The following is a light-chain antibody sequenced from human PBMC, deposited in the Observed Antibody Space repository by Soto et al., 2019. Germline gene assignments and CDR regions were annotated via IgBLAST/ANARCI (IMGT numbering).Light chain of an antibody. CDR3: QRANSFPLT. CDR1: QSVASSY. J-gene: IGKJ4*01. V-gene: IGKV3D-20*02. Sequence: IVLTQSPGTLSLSPGERATLSCRTSQSVASSYLAWYQQKPGQAPRLLIYDASSRATGIPDRFSGSGSGSDFTLTISSLQPEDFATYYCQRANSFPLTFGGGTKVDIK. CDR2: DAS.